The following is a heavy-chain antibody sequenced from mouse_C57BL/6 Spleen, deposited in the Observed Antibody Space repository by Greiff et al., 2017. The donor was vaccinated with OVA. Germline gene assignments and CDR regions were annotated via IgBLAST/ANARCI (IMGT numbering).Heavy chain of an antibody. J-gene: IGHJ4*01. D-gene: IGHD1-1*01. Sequence: QVQLKESGPELVKPGASVKISCKASGYAFSSSWMNWVKQRPGKGLEWIGRIYPGDGDTNYNGKFKGKATLTADKSSSTAYMQLSSLTSEDSAVCFCARFTTYAMDYWGQGTSVTVSS. CDR1: GYAFSSSW. V-gene: IGHV1-82*01. CDR3: ARFTTYAMDY. CDR2: IYPGDGDT.